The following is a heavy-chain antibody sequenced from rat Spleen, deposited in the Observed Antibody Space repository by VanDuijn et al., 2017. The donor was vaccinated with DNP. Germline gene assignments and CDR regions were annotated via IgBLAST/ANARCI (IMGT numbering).Heavy chain of an antibody. D-gene: IGHD1-4*01. Sequence: EVRLVESGGGLVQPGRSLKLSCAASGFTFSDYYMAWVRPAPTKGLEWVASISYDGGSTYYRDSVKGRFTISRDNAKSTLYLQMNSLRSEDMATYYCARWYNWGYFDYWGQGVMVTVSS. J-gene: IGHJ2*01. CDR2: ISYDGGST. CDR1: GFTFSDYY. V-gene: IGHV5-22*01. CDR3: ARWYNWGYFDY.